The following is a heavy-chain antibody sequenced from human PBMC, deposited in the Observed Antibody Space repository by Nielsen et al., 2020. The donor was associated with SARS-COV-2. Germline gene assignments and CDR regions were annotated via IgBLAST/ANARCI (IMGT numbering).Heavy chain of an antibody. J-gene: IGHJ3*02. D-gene: IGHD2-21*01. CDR3: TTGSGGAILPDAFDI. V-gene: IGHV3-9*01. Sequence: SCAASGFTFSSYAMHWVRQAPGKGLEWVSGISWNSGSIGYADSVKGRFTISRDNSKNMLYLQMNSLKTEDTAVYYCTTGSGGAILPDAFDIWGQGTMVTVSS. CDR1: GFTFSSYA. CDR2: ISWNSGSI.